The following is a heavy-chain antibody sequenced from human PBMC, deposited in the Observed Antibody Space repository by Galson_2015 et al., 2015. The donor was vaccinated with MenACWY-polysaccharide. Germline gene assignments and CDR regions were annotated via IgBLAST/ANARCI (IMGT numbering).Heavy chain of an antibody. J-gene: IGHJ4*02. CDR2: ISSDGSST. CDR3: ARVRYSTGKYQFDY. Sequence: SLRLSCAASGFTFSSYWMHWVRQVPGKGLVWVSRISSDGSSTSYADSVKGRFTISRDNSKNTLSLQMNSLRAEDTAVYYCARVRYSTGKYQFDYGGQGTLVAVSS. D-gene: IGHD2-2*01. V-gene: IGHV3-74*01. CDR1: GFTFSSYW.